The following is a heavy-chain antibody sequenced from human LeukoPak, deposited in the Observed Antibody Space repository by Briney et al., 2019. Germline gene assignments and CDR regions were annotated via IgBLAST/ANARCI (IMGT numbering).Heavy chain of an antibody. CDR1: GGTFNNLA. V-gene: IGHV1-69*05. J-gene: IGHJ4*02. CDR2: IIPLFGST. D-gene: IGHD6-25*01. Sequence: SVKVSCKASGGTFNNLAISWVRQAPGQGLEWMGGIIPLFGSTEFAQNFQGRVTITTDESTSTTYMELSSLTSEDTAVYYCAKTGSAFDYWGQGTLVTVSS. CDR3: AKTGSAFDY.